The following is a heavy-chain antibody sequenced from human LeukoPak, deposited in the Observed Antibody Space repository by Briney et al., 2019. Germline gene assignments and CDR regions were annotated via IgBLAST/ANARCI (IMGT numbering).Heavy chain of an antibody. D-gene: IGHD7-27*01. CDR3: ARVHWGLSDAFDI. V-gene: IGHV3-21*01. J-gene: IGHJ3*02. CDR1: GFTFSSYS. CDR2: ISSSSSYI. Sequence: GGSLRLSCAASGFTFSSYSMNWVRQAPGKGLEWVSSISSSSSYIYYADSVKGRFTISRDNAKNSLYLQMNSLSAEDTAVYYCARVHWGLSDAFDIWGQGTMVTVSS.